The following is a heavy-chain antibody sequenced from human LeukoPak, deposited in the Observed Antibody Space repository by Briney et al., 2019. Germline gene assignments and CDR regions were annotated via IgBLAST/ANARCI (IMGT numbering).Heavy chain of an antibody. CDR1: GFTFDDYA. CDR2: ISWDGGST. D-gene: IGHD5-18*01. CDR3: AREDSYWGEY. J-gene: IGHJ4*02. Sequence: GGSLRLSCAASGFTFDDYAMHWVRQAPGKGLEWVSLISWDGGSTYYADSVKGRFTISRDNSKNSLYLQMNSLRAEDTAVYYCAREDSYWGEYWGQGTLVTVSS. V-gene: IGHV3-43D*03.